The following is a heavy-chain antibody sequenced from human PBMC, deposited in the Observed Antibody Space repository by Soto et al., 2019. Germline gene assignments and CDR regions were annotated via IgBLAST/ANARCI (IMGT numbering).Heavy chain of an antibody. CDR3: ARALCSETDEL. CDR2: IKQDGSEK. D-gene: IGHD6-19*01. J-gene: IGHJ4*02. V-gene: IGHV3-7*01. Sequence: EVQLVESGGGLVQPGGSLRLSCAASGFTFSRYWMSWVRQAPGKGLEWVANIKQDGSEKYYVDSVKGRFTISRDNAKNSLYLQMNSLRAEDTAVYYWARALCSETDELWGQGTLVTVSS. CDR1: GFTFSRYW.